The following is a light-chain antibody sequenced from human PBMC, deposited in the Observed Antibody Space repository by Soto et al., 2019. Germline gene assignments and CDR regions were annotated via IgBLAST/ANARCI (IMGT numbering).Light chain of an antibody. J-gene: IGLJ3*02. CDR3: AAWDDSLNGPWV. V-gene: IGLV1-44*01. Sequence: VLTQPPSASGTPGQRVTISCSGSSSNIGSNTVNWYQQLPGTAPKLLIYSNNQRPSGVPDRFSGSKSGTSASLAISGLQSEDEADYYCAAWDDSLNGPWVFGGGTKLTVL. CDR2: SNN. CDR1: SSNIGSNT.